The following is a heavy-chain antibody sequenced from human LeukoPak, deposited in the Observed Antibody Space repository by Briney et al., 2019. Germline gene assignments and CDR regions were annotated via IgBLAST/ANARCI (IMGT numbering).Heavy chain of an antibody. V-gene: IGHV1-69*04. D-gene: IGHD2-15*01. Sequence: SVKVSCKASGYTFTSYGISWVRQAPGQGLEWMGRIIPILGIANYAQKFQGRVTITADKSTSTAYMELSSLRSEDTAVYYCARGSKVCSGGSCYSVVSDWFDPWGQGTLVTVSS. J-gene: IGHJ5*02. CDR2: IIPILGIA. CDR3: ARGSKVCSGGSCYSVVSDWFDP. CDR1: GYTFTSYG.